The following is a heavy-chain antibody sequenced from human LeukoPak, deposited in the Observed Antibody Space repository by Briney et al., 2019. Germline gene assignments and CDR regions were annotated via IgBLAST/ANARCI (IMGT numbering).Heavy chain of an antibody. CDR1: GYTFTNYY. Sequence: ASVKVSCKASGYTFTNYYMHWVRQAPGQGLEWMGVINPDGGSTTYAQKFQGRVTMTRDTSTRTVYMVLSSLRSEDTAVYYCARDRSIVGATPYFDYWGQGTLVTVSS. V-gene: IGHV1-46*01. CDR2: INPDGGST. CDR3: ARDRSIVGATPYFDY. J-gene: IGHJ4*02. D-gene: IGHD1-26*01.